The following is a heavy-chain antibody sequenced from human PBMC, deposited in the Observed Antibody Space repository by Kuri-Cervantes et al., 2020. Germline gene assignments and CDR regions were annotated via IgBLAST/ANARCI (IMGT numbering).Heavy chain of an antibody. V-gene: IGHV4-38-2*01. CDR1: GYSIATDYF. J-gene: IGHJ6*03. Sequence: SETLSLTCAVSGYSIATDYFWGWIRQPPGKGLEWIGSFYHGRTTYYNPSLKSRVTISVDTSKNQFSLKLTSMTAADTAVYYCARRSPRYYYYYMDVWGKGTTVTVSS. CDR3: ARRSPRYYYYYMDV. CDR2: FYHGRTT.